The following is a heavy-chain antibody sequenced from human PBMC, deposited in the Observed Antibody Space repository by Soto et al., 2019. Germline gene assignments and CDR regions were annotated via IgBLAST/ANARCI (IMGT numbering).Heavy chain of an antibody. Sequence: VQLVESGGGLVQPGRSLRLSCAASGFTFDDYAMHWVRQAPGKGLEWVSSISWNSGSIAYADSVKGRFTISRDNAKNSLYVQMNSLRPEDTALYYCAKDRRYNWNYFDFDYWGQGTLVTVSS. CDR2: ISWNSGSI. J-gene: IGHJ4*02. CDR3: AKDRRYNWNYFDFDY. V-gene: IGHV3-9*01. D-gene: IGHD1-20*01. CDR1: GFTFDDYA.